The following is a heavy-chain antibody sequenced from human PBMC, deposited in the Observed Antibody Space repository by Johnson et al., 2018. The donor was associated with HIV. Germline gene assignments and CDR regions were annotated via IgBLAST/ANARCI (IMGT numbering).Heavy chain of an antibody. CDR1: GFTFSSNG. Sequence: QVQLVESGGGVVQPGGSLRLSCAASGFTFSSNGMHWVRQAPGKGLEWVAFIRYDGSNKDYADSVKGRFTISRENAKNTSNLQMNSLRAGDTAVYYCARVAYYDAFDIWGQGTMVTVSS. V-gene: IGHV3-30*02. CDR3: ARVAYYDAFDI. D-gene: IGHD3-10*01. CDR2: IRYDGSNK. J-gene: IGHJ3*02.